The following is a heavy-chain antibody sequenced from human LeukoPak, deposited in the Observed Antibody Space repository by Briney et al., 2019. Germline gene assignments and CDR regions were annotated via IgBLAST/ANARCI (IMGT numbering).Heavy chain of an antibody. Sequence: GGSLRLSCAASGFTFSDFYMGWIRQAPAKGLECVSYISSGGYNIHYADSVKGRFTISRDDAQNSLILQMNSLTAEDTAVFYCARGSRYGSGSHFDFWGQGTLVTVSS. CDR1: GFTFSDFY. CDR3: ARGSRYGSGSHFDF. D-gene: IGHD3-10*01. V-gene: IGHV3-11*01. J-gene: IGHJ4*02. CDR2: ISSGGYNI.